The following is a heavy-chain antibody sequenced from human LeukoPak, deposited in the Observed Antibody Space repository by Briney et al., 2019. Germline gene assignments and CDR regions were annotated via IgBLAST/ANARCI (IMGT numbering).Heavy chain of an antibody. D-gene: IGHD4-17*01. CDR2: ISSSSSTI. Sequence: QPGGSLRLSCAASGFTFSSYSMNWVRQAPGKGLEWVSYISSSSSTIYYADSVKGRFTISRDNAKNSLYLQMNSLRDEDTAVYYCARGSESYGDYTGDYWGQGTLVTVSS. CDR1: GFTFSSYS. J-gene: IGHJ4*02. CDR3: ARGSESYGDYTGDY. V-gene: IGHV3-48*02.